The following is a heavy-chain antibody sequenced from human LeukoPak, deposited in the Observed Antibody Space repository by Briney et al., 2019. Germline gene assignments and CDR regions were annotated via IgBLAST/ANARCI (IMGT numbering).Heavy chain of an antibody. D-gene: IGHD5-18*01. Sequence: SETLSLTCTVSGGSVSSGSYYWGWLRQPPGRGLEWIGYIYYSGSTNYNPSLKSRVTISVDTSKNQLSLKLSSVTAADTAVYYCARSYSFDAFDIWGQGTMVTVSS. CDR3: ARSYSFDAFDI. J-gene: IGHJ3*02. CDR1: GGSVSSGSYY. V-gene: IGHV4-61*01. CDR2: IYYSGST.